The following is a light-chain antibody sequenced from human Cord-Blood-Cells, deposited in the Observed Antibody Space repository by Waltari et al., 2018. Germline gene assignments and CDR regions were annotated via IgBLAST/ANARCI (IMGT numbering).Light chain of an antibody. V-gene: IGKV1-39*01. CDR3: QQSYSTPRT. Sequence: DIQMTQTPSSLSPSVGDRVTITCRASQSLSSYLNWYQQKPGKAPKLLIYAASSLQSGVPTRFSGSGSGTDFTLTISSLQPEYFATYYCQQSYSTPRTFGQGTKVEIK. CDR1: QSLSSY. CDR2: AAS. J-gene: IGKJ1*01.